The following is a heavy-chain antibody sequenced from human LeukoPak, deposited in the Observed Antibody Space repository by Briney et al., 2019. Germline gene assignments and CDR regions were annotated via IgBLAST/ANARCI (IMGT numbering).Heavy chain of an antibody. Sequence: PSETLSLTCTVSGGSISSYYWSWIRQPPGKGLEWIGYIYYSGSTNYNPSLKSRATISVDTSKNQFSLKLSSVTAADTAVYYCARGSPYYDFWSGYQNWFDPWGQGTLVTVSS. CDR3: ARGSPYYDFWSGYQNWFDP. J-gene: IGHJ5*02. V-gene: IGHV4-59*01. CDR2: IYYSGST. D-gene: IGHD3-3*01. CDR1: GGSISSYY.